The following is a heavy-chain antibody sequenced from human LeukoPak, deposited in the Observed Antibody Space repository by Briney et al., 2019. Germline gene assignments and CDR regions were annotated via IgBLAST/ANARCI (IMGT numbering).Heavy chain of an antibody. Sequence: PGGSLRLSCAASGFTFSSYSMNWVRQAPGKGLEWVSSISGSSSYIYYADSVKGRFTISRDNAKNSLYLQMNSLRAEDTAVYYCASLDGSGSPCIDYWGQGTLVTVSS. V-gene: IGHV3-21*01. CDR1: GFTFSSYS. CDR3: ASLDGSGSPCIDY. D-gene: IGHD3-10*01. J-gene: IGHJ4*02. CDR2: ISGSSSYI.